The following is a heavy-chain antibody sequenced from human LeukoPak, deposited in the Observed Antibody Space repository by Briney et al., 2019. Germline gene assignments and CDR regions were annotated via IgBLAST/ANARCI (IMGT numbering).Heavy chain of an antibody. CDR2: ISSSSSTI. D-gene: IGHD6-13*01. CDR3: AREGRIAGDY. CDR1: EFTFSNFW. J-gene: IGHJ4*02. Sequence: GGSLRLSCSASEFTFSNFWMSWVRQAPGKGLEWVSYISSSSSTIYYADSVKGRFTISRDNAKNSLYLQMNSLRAEDTAVYYCAREGRIAGDYWGQGTLVTVSS. V-gene: IGHV3-48*04.